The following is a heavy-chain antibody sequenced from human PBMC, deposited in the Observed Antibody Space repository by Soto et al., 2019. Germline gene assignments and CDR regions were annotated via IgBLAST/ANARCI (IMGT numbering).Heavy chain of an antibody. D-gene: IGHD2-2*01. CDR1: GFTFSSYA. V-gene: IGHV3-23*01. J-gene: IGHJ6*03. CDR3: AKEAGVPAARRTANYYYYYYMDV. Sequence: GGSLGLSCAASGFTFSSYAMSWVRQAPGKGLEWVSAISGSGGSTYYADSVKGRFTISRDNSKNTLYLQMNSLRADDTAVYYCAKEAGVPAARRTANYYYYYYMDVWGKGTTVTVSS. CDR2: ISGSGGST.